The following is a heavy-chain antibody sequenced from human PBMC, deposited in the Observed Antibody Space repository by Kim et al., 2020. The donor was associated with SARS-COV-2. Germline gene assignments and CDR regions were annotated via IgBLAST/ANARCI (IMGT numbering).Heavy chain of an antibody. V-gene: IGHV3-21*01. Sequence: GGSLRLSCAASGFTFSSYSMNWVRQAPGKGLEWVSSISSSSSYIYYADSVKGRFTISRDNAKNSLYLQMNSLRAEDTAVYYCARDQGASYDFWSGYHAVLDYWGQGTLGTVSS. CDR3: ARDQGASYDFWSGYHAVLDY. D-gene: IGHD3-3*01. J-gene: IGHJ4*02. CDR2: ISSSSSYI. CDR1: GFTFSSYS.